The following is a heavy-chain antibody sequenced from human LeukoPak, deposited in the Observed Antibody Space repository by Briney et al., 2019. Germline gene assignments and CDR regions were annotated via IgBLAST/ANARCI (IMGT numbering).Heavy chain of an antibody. D-gene: IGHD3-22*01. CDR2: ISYDGSNK. J-gene: IGHJ4*02. CDR3: ARDQGYDSSGYALDY. CDR1: GFTFSSYA. Sequence: GRPLRLSCAASGFTFSSYAMHWVRQAPGKGLEWVAVISYDGSNKYYADSVKGRFTISRDNSKNTLYLQMNSLRAEDTAVYYCARDQGYDSSGYALDYWGQGTLVTVSS. V-gene: IGHV3-30-3*01.